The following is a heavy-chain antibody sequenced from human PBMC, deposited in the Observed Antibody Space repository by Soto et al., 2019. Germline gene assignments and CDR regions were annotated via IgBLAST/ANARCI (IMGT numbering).Heavy chain of an antibody. CDR1: GYSFTSYW. V-gene: IGHV5-10-1*01. D-gene: IGHD6-19*01. J-gene: IGHJ6*02. CDR2: IDPSDSYT. Sequence: PGESLKISCKGSGYSFTSYWISWVRQMPGKGLEWMGRIDPSDSYTNYSPSFQGHVTISADKSISTAYLQWSSLKASDTAMYYCARRVAVAGPYYYYGMDVWGQGTTVTVSS. CDR3: ARRVAVAGPYYYYGMDV.